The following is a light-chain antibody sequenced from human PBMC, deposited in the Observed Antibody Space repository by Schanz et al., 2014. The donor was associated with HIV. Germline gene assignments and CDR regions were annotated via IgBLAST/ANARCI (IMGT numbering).Light chain of an antibody. J-gene: IGLJ1*01. CDR3: SSYTSSTTYV. CDR2: EVS. CDR1: SSDVGKYNL. V-gene: IGLV2-14*02. Sequence: QSALTQPASVSGSPGQSITISCTGTSSDVGKYNLVSWYQQHPGRAPKVLIFEVSKRLSGVPDRFSGSKSGNTASLTVSGLQAEDEADYYCSSYTSSTTYVFGTGTKLTVL.